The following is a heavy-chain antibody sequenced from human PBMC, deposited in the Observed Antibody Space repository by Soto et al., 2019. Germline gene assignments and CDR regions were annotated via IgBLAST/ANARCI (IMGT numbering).Heavy chain of an antibody. CDR2: INAGNGNT. Sequence: ASVKVSCKASGYTFTGYYMHWVRQAPGQRLEWMGWINAGNGNTKYSQKFQGRVTMTRDTSTSTVYMELSSLRSEDTAVYYCARVKGPHYGMDVWGQGTTVTVSS. CDR1: GYTFTGYY. J-gene: IGHJ6*02. V-gene: IGHV1-3*01. CDR3: ARVKGPHYGMDV.